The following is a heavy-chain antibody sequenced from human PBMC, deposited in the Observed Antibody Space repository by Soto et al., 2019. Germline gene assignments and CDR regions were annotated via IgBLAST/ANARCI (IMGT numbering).Heavy chain of an antibody. Sequence: PSETLSLTCTVSGGSISSSSYYWGWIRQPPGMGLEWIGSIYYSGSTYYNPSLKSRVTISVDTSKNQFSLKLSSVTAADTAVYYCAKLYSSSDYYYGMDVWGQGTTVTVSS. D-gene: IGHD6-6*01. V-gene: IGHV4-39*01. CDR3: AKLYSSSDYYYGMDV. CDR1: GGSISSSSYY. J-gene: IGHJ6*02. CDR2: IYYSGST.